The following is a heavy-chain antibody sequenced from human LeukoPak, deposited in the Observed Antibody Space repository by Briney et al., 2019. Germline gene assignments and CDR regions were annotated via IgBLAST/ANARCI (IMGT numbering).Heavy chain of an antibody. CDR3: TRDRLDYGDYVGWLDP. V-gene: IGHV1-69*04. J-gene: IGHJ5*02. CDR1: GGTSGAYT. CDR2: FVPIFGIT. Sequence: SVKVSCKASGGTSGAYTISWVRQAPGQGLEWMARFVPIFGITNYAQRFQGRITVSADTSTNTAYLEVGSLKSEDTAVYFCTRDRLDYGDYVGWLDPWGQGTLVTVSS. D-gene: IGHD4-17*01.